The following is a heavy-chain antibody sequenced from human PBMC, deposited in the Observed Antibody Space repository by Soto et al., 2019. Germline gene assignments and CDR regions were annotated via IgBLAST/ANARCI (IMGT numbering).Heavy chain of an antibody. CDR3: ARSVEGHFDY. V-gene: IGHV3-48*02. CDR2: ITSDTKTI. J-gene: IGHJ4*02. D-gene: IGHD6-19*01. CDR1: GFRFSIYS. Sequence: EVQLVESGGNLVQPGGSLRLSCAASGFRFSIYSMNWVRQAPGKGLEWSAYITSDTKTIKYADSVKGRFTISRDNGKNSVYLHMISLRDEDTAVYYCARSVEGHFDYWGQGTVVTVSA.